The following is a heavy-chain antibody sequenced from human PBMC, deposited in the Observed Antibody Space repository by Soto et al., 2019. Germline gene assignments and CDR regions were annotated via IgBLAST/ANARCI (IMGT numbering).Heavy chain of an antibody. CDR1: GGSINSGDFY. CDR2: IYYTGSA. J-gene: IGHJ4*02. V-gene: IGHV4-30-4*01. D-gene: IGHD3-9*01. CDR3: ARVDILTGYHY. Sequence: KPSETLSLTCTVSGGSINSGDFYWSWIRQPPGKGLEWIGYIYYTGSAYYNPSLKSRVTISIDTSKNQFSLNLTSVTAADTAVHYCARVDILTGYHYWGQGTLVTAPQ.